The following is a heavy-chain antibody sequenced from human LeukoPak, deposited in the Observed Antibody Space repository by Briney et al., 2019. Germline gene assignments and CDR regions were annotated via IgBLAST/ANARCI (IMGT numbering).Heavy chain of an antibody. V-gene: IGHV3-66*01. CDR1: GFTVSSNY. CDR2: IYSGGST. D-gene: IGHD3-10*01. J-gene: IGHJ3*02. Sequence: PGGSLRLSCAASGFTVSSNYMSWVRQAPGKGLEWISVIYSGGSTYYADSVKGRFTISRDDSKNTLSLQMNSLKTEDSAVYYCSTVTMVRGVIYAIWGQGTMVSVSS. CDR3: STVTMVRGVIYAI.